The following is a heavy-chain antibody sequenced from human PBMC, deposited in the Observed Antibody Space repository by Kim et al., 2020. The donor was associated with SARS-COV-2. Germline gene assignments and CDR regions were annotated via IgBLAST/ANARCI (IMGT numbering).Heavy chain of an antibody. V-gene: IGHV3-53*01. D-gene: IGHD1-1*01. Sequence: GGSLRLSCAASGFTVNSNYMSWVRQAPGKGLEWVSVIFSGGGTYYADSVKGRFTISRDNSKNTLYLQMNSLRAEDTAIYYCARGPSKYNLFDYWGQGTLVTVSS. CDR1: GFTVNSNY. CDR2: IFSGGGT. J-gene: IGHJ4*02. CDR3: ARGPSKYNLFDY.